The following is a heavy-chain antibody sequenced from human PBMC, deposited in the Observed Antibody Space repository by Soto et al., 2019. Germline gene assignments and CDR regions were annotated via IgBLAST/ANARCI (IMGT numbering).Heavy chain of an antibody. CDR3: SIEGVRGMDV. CDR2: MNPNSGNT. V-gene: IGHV1-8*01. D-gene: IGHD3-16*01. Sequence: QVQLVQSGAEVKKPGASVKVSCKASGYTFTSYDINWVRQATGQGLEWMGWMNPNSGNTGYAQKFQGRVTMTRNTSISTAYMALSCLRSEDTSVVYCSIEGVRGMDVWGQGTTVTVSS. J-gene: IGHJ6*02. CDR1: GYTFTSYD.